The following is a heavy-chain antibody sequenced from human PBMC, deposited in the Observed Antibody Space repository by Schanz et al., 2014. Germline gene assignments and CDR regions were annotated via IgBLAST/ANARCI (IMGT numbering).Heavy chain of an antibody. CDR3: AKDAPYPFDL. J-gene: IGHJ2*01. Sequence: EMQLLESGGGLIQPGGSLRLSCAASGFSFSTYWMSWVRQAPGKGLEWVANIKRDGSEKNYLDSVKGRFTISRDNAKNSLFLQMNNLRAEDTAIYYCAKDAPYPFDLWGRGTLITVSS. CDR2: IKRDGSEK. CDR1: GFSFSTYW. V-gene: IGHV3-7*05.